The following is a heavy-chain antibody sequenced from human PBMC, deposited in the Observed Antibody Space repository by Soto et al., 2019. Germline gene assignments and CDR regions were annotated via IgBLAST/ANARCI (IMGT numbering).Heavy chain of an antibody. J-gene: IGHJ4*02. Sequence: QAQLVQSGAEVKKPGASVKVSCKASGYTFTTYDINWVRQDPGQGLEWMGWISGHNGNTNYAQKLQGRVTMTTDASTSTAYMDLRSLRSDDTAVYFCARSGGSSSPLDYWGQGTLVTVSS. CDR3: ARSGGSSSPLDY. CDR1: GYTFTTYD. CDR2: ISGHNGNT. V-gene: IGHV1-18*01. D-gene: IGHD6-6*01.